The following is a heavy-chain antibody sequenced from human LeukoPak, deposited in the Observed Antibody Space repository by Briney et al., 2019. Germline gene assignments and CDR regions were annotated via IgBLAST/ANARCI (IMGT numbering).Heavy chain of an antibody. J-gene: IGHJ4*02. Sequence: SETLSLTCAVYGGSFSGYYWSWIRQPPGKGQEWIGEINHSGSTNYNPSLKSRVTISVDTSKNQFSLKLSSVTAADTAVYYCARRYLTYYYDSSGYYYWGQGTLVTVSS. CDR2: INHSGST. D-gene: IGHD3-22*01. CDR3: ARRYLTYYYDSSGYYY. V-gene: IGHV4-34*01. CDR1: GGSFSGYY.